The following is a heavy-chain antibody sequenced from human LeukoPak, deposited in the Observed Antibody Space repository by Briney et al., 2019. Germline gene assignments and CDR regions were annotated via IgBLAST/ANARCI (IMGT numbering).Heavy chain of an antibody. Sequence: GGSLRLSCAASGFTFSSYSMNWVRQAPGKGLEWVSSISSSSYIYYADSVKGRFTISRDNAKNSLYLQMNSLRAEDTAVYYCARVSTGYYFDYWGQGTLVTVSS. CDR1: GFTFSSYS. J-gene: IGHJ4*02. V-gene: IGHV3-21*01. CDR3: ARVSTGYYFDY. CDR2: ISSSSYI.